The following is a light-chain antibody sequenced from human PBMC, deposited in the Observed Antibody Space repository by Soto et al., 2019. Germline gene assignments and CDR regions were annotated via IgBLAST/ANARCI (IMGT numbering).Light chain of an antibody. V-gene: IGLV2-11*01. CDR3: CSYAGSPYV. J-gene: IGLJ1*01. Sequence: QSALTQPRSVSGSPGQSVAISCTGTSVDVGSFNYVSWYQQHPDKAPKLMIYDVTKRPSGVPDRFSGSKSVNTASLTISGLQAEDEADYYCCSYAGSPYVFGTGTKVTVL. CDR2: DVT. CDR1: SVDVGSFNY.